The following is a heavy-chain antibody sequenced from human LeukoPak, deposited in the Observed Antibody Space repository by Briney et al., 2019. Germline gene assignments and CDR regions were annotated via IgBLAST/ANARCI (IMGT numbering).Heavy chain of an antibody. J-gene: IGHJ4*02. D-gene: IGHD2-15*01. CDR1: GYTFTSYY. CDR3: ARVYGQKVAFDY. CDR2: MKPSGDSA. V-gene: IGHV1-46*01. Sequence: ASVKVSCKASGYTFTSYYMHWMRQAPGQGLEWMGRMKPSGDSATYAQKFQGRVTMTWDTSTNIVYMDLSGLRSEDTAVYYCARVYGQKVAFDYWGQGTLVTVSS.